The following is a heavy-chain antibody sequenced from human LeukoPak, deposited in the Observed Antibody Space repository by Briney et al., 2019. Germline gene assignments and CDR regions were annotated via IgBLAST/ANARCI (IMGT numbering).Heavy chain of an antibody. CDR1: GGSITLYY. CDR2: FYDTRSP. J-gene: IGHJ4*02. D-gene: IGHD3-10*01. V-gene: IGHV4-59*01. CDR3: ARGRGSLTY. Sequence: SETLSLTCTVSGGSITLYYWSWIRQPPGKGLEWIGYFYDTRSPKYNPSLERRVTISVDMSRNQFSLNLTSVTAADTAVYYCARGRGSLTYWGQGTLATVSS.